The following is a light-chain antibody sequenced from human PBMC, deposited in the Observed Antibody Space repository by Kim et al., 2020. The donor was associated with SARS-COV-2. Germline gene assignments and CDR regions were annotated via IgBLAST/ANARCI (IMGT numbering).Light chain of an antibody. Sequence: SASVGDRVTISCRASQNIGNYLNWYQQIPGKAPKVLIIAASNLQIGVPSRFSGSGSATDFTLTISSLQPEDFATYYCQESYSNFHTFGQGTKLEI. CDR2: AAS. CDR3: QESYSNFHT. CDR1: QNIGNY. V-gene: IGKV1-39*01. J-gene: IGKJ2*01.